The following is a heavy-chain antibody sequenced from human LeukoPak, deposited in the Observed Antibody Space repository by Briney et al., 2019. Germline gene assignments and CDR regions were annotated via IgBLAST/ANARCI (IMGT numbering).Heavy chain of an antibody. CDR3: ARERDYGSGSYYLSRNWFDP. V-gene: IGHV1-18*04. D-gene: IGHD3-10*01. CDR2: ISAYNGNT. CDR1: GYTFTGYY. Sequence: ASVKVSCKASGYTFTGYYMHWLRQAPGQGLEWMGWISAYNGNTNYAQKLQGRVTMTTDTSTSTAYMELRSLRSDDTAVYYCARERDYGSGSYYLSRNWFDPWGQGTLVTVSS. J-gene: IGHJ5*02.